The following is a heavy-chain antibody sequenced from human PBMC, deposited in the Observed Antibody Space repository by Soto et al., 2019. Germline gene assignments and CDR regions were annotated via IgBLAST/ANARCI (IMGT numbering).Heavy chain of an antibody. CDR2: IKSKTDGGTT. V-gene: IGHV3-15*01. Sequence: VQLVESGGGVVQPGRSLRLSCAASGFTFSNAWMSWVRQAPGKGLEWVGRIKSKTDGGTTDYAAPVKGRFTISRDDSKNTLYLQMNSLKTEDTAVYYCTSGSSLGDYYYGMDVWGQGTTVTVSS. CDR3: TSGSSLGDYYYGMDV. J-gene: IGHJ6*02. D-gene: IGHD3-10*01. CDR1: GFTFSNAW.